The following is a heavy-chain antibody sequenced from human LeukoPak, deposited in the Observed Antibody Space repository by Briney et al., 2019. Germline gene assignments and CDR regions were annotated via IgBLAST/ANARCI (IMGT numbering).Heavy chain of an antibody. CDR1: GFTFSSYW. CDR2: INSDGSST. V-gene: IGHV3-74*01. Sequence: PGGSLRLSCAASGFTFSSYWMRWVRQAPGKGLVWVSRINSDGSSTSYADSVKGRFTISRDNAKNTLYLQMNSLRAEDTAVYYCARDAFGMTAIPSNYMDVWGKGTTVTVSS. J-gene: IGHJ6*03. CDR3: ARDAFGMTAIPSNYMDV. D-gene: IGHD2-21*02.